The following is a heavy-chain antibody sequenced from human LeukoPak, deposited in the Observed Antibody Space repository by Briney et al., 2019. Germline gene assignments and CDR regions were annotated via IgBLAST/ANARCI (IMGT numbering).Heavy chain of an antibody. CDR3: ARHGWHAWYFDL. V-gene: IGHV4-30-4*01. CDR2: IYYSGST. D-gene: IGHD6-19*01. CDR1: GGSISSGDYY. Sequence: SQTLPLTCTVSGGSISSGDYYWSWIRQPPGKGLEWIGYIYYSGSTYYNPSLKSRVTISIDTSKNQFSLKLSSVAAADTAVHYCARHGWHAWYFDLWGRGTLVTVSS. J-gene: IGHJ2*01.